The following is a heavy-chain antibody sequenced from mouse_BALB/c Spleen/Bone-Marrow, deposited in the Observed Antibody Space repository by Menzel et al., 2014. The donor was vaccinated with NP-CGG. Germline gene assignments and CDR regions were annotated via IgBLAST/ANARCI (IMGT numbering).Heavy chain of an antibody. CDR2: IYPGGGNT. CDR3: AREGWLLRFDY. Sequence: QVQLQQPGPELVKPGASVKISCKASGYTFTDYYINWVKQKPGQGLEWIGWIYPGGGNTKYNEKLKGKATLTSDISSSTANMELSSLTSEDSAVYYCAREGWLLRFDYWGQGTTLTVSS. J-gene: IGHJ2*01. D-gene: IGHD2-3*01. CDR1: GYTFTDYY. V-gene: IGHV1-84*01.